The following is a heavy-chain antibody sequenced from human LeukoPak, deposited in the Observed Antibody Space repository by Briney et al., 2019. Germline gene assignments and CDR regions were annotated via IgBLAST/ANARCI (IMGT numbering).Heavy chain of an antibody. D-gene: IGHD3-22*01. CDR3: AKGYDSSGYYYGFGY. Sequence: GGSLRLSCAASGFTFSSYAMSWVRQAPGKGLEWVSAISGSGGSTYYADSVKGRFTISRDNSKNTLYLQMNSLRAEDTAVYYCAKGYDSSGYYYGFGYWGQGTLVTVSS. CDR2: ISGSGGST. V-gene: IGHV3-23*01. CDR1: GFTFSSYA. J-gene: IGHJ4*02.